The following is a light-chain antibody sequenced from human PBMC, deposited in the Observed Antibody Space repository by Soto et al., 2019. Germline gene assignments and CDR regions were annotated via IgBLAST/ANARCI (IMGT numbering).Light chain of an antibody. CDR1: QRVSSNY. CDR3: QQYGTSLLT. J-gene: IGKJ4*01. CDR2: DAS. Sequence: DIVLTQSPATLSLSPGERATLSCGASQRVSSNYLAWYQQKPGLAPRLLIYDASSRATGVPDRFSGSGSGTDCTLTVSRLEPEDFAVYYWQQYGTSLLTFGGGTKVEIK. V-gene: IGKV3D-20*01.